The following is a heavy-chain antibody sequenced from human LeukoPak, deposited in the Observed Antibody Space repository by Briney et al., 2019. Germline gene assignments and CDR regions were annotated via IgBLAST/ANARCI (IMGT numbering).Heavy chain of an antibody. Sequence: GRCLRLSCAASGFTFSSYGMHWVRQAPGKGLEWVAVIWYDGSNKYYADSVKGRFTISRDNSKNTLYLQMNSLRAEDTAVYYCARELDYDILTPLDYWGQGTLVTVSS. D-gene: IGHD3-9*01. J-gene: IGHJ4*02. CDR2: IWYDGSNK. V-gene: IGHV3-33*01. CDR3: ARELDYDILTPLDY. CDR1: GFTFSSYG.